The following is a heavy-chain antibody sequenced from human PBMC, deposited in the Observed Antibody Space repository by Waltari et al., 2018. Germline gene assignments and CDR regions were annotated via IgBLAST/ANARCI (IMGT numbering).Heavy chain of an antibody. D-gene: IGHD6-19*01. Sequence: VQLVESGGGLIQPGGSLRLSCAASGFTVSSNYMSWVRQAPGKGLEWVSVIYSGGSTYYADSVKGRFTISRDNSKNTLYLQMNSLRAEDTAVYYCARDGAVAGTYYFDYWGQGTLVTVSS. CDR3: ARDGAVAGTYYFDY. V-gene: IGHV3-53*01. J-gene: IGHJ4*02. CDR2: IYSGGST. CDR1: GFTVSSNY.